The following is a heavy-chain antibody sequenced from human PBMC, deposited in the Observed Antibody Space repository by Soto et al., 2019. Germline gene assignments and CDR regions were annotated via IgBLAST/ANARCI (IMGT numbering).Heavy chain of an antibody. V-gene: IGHV1-18*01. CDR2: ISAYNGNT. CDR1: GYTFTSYG. Sequence: ASVKVSCKASGYTFTSYGISWVRQAPGQGLEWMGWISAYNGNTNYAQKLQGRVTMTTDTSTSTAYMELRRLRSDDTAAYYCGRVGEEQLWVDYWGQRTLVPVSA. J-gene: IGHJ4*02. D-gene: IGHD5-18*01. CDR3: GRVGEEQLWVDY.